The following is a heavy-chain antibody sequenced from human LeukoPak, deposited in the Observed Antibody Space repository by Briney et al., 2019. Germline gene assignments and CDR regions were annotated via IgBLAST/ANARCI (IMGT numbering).Heavy chain of an antibody. J-gene: IGHJ4*02. Sequence: PGGSLRLSCAASGFTFSSYAMSWVRQAPGKGLEWVANIKQDGSEKYYVDSVKGRFTISRDNAKNSLYLQMNSLRAEDTAVYYCGRVMYGEGFPIDYWGQGTLVTVSS. CDR3: GRVMYGEGFPIDY. V-gene: IGHV3-7*01. CDR1: GFTFSSYA. D-gene: IGHD4-17*01. CDR2: IKQDGSEK.